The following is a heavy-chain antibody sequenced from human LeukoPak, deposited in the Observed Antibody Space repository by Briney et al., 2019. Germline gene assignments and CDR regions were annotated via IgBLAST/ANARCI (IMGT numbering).Heavy chain of an antibody. V-gene: IGHV3-21*01. D-gene: IGHD6-19*01. J-gene: IGHJ4*02. CDR2: ISSSSSYI. Sequence: PGGSLRLSCAASGFTFSSYAMSWVRQAPGKGLEWVSSISSSSSYIYYADSVKGRFTISRDNAKNSLYLQMNSLRAEDTAVYYCARASSGWIDYWGQGTLVTVSS. CDR1: GFTFSSYA. CDR3: ARASSGWIDY.